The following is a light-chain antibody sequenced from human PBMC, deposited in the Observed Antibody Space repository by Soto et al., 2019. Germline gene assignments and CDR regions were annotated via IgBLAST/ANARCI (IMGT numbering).Light chain of an antibody. CDR1: QSVSTY. CDR2: DAS. CDR3: QQSHDWLT. J-gene: IGKJ4*01. V-gene: IGKV3-11*01. Sequence: EIVLTQSPATLALSPGERATLSCRASQSVSTYLAWYQQKAGQAPKLLIYDASNRATGIPARFSGSESGTDFTLTISSLQPDDFAVYYCQQSHDWLTFGGGTKVEIK.